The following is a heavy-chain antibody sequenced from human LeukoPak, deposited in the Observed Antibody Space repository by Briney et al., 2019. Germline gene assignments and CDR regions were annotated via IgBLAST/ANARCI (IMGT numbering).Heavy chain of an antibody. CDR3: ARDPGIHYDYVWGSYRYTYFDY. CDR1: GGTFSSHA. D-gene: IGHD3-16*02. CDR2: IIPIFGTA. J-gene: IGHJ4*02. V-gene: IGHV1-69*01. Sequence: SVKVSCKASGGTFSSHAISWVRQAPGQGLEWMGGIIPIFGTANYAQKFQGRVTITADESTSTAYMELSSLRSEDTAVYYCARDPGIHYDYVWGSYRYTYFDYWGQGTLVTVSS.